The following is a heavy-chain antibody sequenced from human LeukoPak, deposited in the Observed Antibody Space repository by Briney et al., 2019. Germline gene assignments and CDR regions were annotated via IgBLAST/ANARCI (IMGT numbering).Heavy chain of an antibody. CDR3: ARWPSFGVLDD. Sequence: GASVKVSCKAAGYTFTSYGMNWARQAPGQGLEWMGWINTNTGNPTYAQGFTGRFVFSLDTSVNTAYLQISSLKAEDSAVYYCARWPSFGVLDDWGRGTLVTVSS. J-gene: IGHJ4*02. CDR2: INTNTGNP. CDR1: GYTFTSYG. D-gene: IGHD3-3*01. V-gene: IGHV7-4-1*02.